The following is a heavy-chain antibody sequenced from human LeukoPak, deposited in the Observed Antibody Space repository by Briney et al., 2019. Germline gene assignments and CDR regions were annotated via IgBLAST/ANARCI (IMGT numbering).Heavy chain of an antibody. Sequence: GGSLRLSCTASGLTFRNYWMHWVRQAPGKGLVWVSRINTDESVISYADSVKGRFTISRDNGKNLVSLQMNSLRDEDTAVYYCARADRDGNKRFLDWGQGTLVTVSS. J-gene: IGHJ4*02. CDR2: INTDESVI. CDR1: GLTFRNYW. V-gene: IGHV3-74*01. D-gene: IGHD5-24*01. CDR3: ARADRDGNKRFLD.